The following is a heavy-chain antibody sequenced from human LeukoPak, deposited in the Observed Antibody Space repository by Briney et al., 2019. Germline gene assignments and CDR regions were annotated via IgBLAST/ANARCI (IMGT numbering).Heavy chain of an antibody. CDR1: GDSISSGNYH. Sequence: PSETLSLTCTVSGDSISSGNYHWSWIRQPAGKGLEWIGRIYTGGSTNYNPSFKSRVTISIDKSKNQFSLKLTSVTAADSAVYYCARGPLLGDDYDPPFRYWGQGTLVTVSS. D-gene: IGHD4/OR15-4a*01. CDR3: ARGPLLGDDYDPPFRY. J-gene: IGHJ4*02. V-gene: IGHV4-61*02. CDR2: IYTGGST.